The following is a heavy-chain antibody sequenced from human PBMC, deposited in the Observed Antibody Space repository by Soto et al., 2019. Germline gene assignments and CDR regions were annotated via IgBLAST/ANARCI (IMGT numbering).Heavy chain of an antibody. CDR2: IYSGTTT. V-gene: IGHV3-66*01. J-gene: IGHJ4*02. Sequence: EVQLVESGGGLVQPGGSLRLSCAASGLTVSSNYMSWVRQAPGKGLEWVSVIYSGTTTHYADSVKGRFTISRDSSKNTLYLQMNSLRAEDTAVEYCARGYWVEGYGAGTYFDYWGQGTLVTVSS. CDR1: GLTVSSNY. D-gene: IGHD3-16*01. CDR3: ARGYWVEGYGAGTYFDY.